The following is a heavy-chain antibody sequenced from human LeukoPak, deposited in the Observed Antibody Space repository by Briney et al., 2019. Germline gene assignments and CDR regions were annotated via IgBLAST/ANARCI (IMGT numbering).Heavy chain of an antibody. Sequence: PSETLSLTCAVYGGSFSGYYWSWIRQPPGKGLEWIGEINHSGSTNYNPSLKSRVTISVDTSKNQFSLKLSSVTAADTAMYYCARSRSKVGAIILDYFDYWGQGTLVTDSS. CDR1: GGSFSGYY. V-gene: IGHV4-34*01. CDR2: INHSGST. CDR3: ARSRSKVGAIILDYFDY. D-gene: IGHD1-26*01. J-gene: IGHJ4*02.